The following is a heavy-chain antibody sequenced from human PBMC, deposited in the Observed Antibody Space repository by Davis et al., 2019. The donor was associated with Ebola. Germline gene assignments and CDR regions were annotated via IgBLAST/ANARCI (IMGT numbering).Heavy chain of an antibody. CDR3: ARQMVKSTQCSKHICYTAYDEGMDV. V-gene: IGHV1-8*02. D-gene: IGHD2-8*01. Sequence: ASVKVSCKASGYTFTGYYMHWVRQAPGQGLEWMGWMNPNSGNTGYAEKFQGSVTMTRDIFTGTAYLELRSLKFEDTAVYYCARQMVKSTQCSKHICYTAYDEGMDVWGQGTTVTVFS. CDR2: MNPNSGNT. CDR1: GYTFTGYY. J-gene: IGHJ6*02.